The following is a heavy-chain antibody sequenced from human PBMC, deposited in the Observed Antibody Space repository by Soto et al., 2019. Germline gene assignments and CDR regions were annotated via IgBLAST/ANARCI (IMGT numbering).Heavy chain of an antibody. CDR2: IIPIFGTA. Sequence: ASVKVSCKASGGTFSSYAISWVRQAPGQGLEWMGGIIPIFGTANYAQKFQGRVTITADKSTSTAYMELSSLRSEDTAVYYCARTAPYYGDYGQPGDDIWGQGTMVTVSS. D-gene: IGHD4-17*01. CDR3: ARTAPYYGDYGQPGDDI. V-gene: IGHV1-69*06. J-gene: IGHJ3*02. CDR1: GGTFSSYA.